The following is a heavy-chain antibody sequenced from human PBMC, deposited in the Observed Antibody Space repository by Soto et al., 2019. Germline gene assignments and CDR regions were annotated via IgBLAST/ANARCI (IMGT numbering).Heavy chain of an antibody. D-gene: IGHD4-17*01. CDR1: GFTFSSYG. J-gene: IGHJ4*02. Sequence: HPGGSLTLSCAASGFTFSSYGMHWVRQAPGKGLEWVAVILYDGSKKYYADSMKGRFTISRDNSKNTLYLQMNSLRAEDTALYYCAKDRGALRWSEEHYYFDYWGQGTLVTVSS. V-gene: IGHV3-30*18. CDR3: AKDRGALRWSEEHYYFDY. CDR2: ILYDGSKK.